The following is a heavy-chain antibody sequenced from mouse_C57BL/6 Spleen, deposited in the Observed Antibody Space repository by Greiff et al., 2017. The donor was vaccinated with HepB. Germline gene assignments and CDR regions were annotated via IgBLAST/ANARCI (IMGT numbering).Heavy chain of an antibody. V-gene: IGHV1-64*01. D-gene: IGHD1-1*01. CDR3: ARREDRADYYGSSYYAMDY. CDR1: GYTFTSYW. Sequence: VQLQQPGAELVKPGASVKLSCKASGYTFTSYWMHWVKQRPGQGLEWIGMIHPNSGSTNYNEKFKSKATLTVEKSSSTAYMQLSSLTSEYSAFYYCARREDRADYYGSSYYAMDYWGQGTSVTVSS. CDR2: IHPNSGST. J-gene: IGHJ4*01.